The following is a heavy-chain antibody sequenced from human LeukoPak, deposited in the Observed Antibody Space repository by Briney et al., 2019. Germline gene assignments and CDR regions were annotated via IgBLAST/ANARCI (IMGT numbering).Heavy chain of an antibody. CDR2: ISGSGGST. CDR3: AKVSAYGSGSYYLFDY. D-gene: IGHD3-10*01. Sequence: GGSLRLSCAASGFTFSSYAMSWVRQAPGKGLEWVSAISGSGGSTYYADSVKGRFTISRDNSKNTLYLQMSSLRAEDTAVYYCAKVSAYGSGSYYLFDYWGQGTLVTVSS. V-gene: IGHV3-23*01. CDR1: GFTFSSYA. J-gene: IGHJ4*02.